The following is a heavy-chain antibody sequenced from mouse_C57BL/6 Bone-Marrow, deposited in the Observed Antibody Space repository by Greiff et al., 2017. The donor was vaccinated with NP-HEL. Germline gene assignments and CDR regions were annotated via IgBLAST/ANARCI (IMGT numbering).Heavy chain of an antibody. D-gene: IGHD2-4*01. V-gene: IGHV1-56*01. CDR2: IFPGSGST. Sequence: QVQLQQSGPELVRPGASVKISCTAPGYTFTSHWMQWVRQRPGQGLEWIGEIFPGSGSTYYNEKFKGKATLTVDPSSSTAYMQLGSLTSEDSAVYVCARENYDYDGESYFDYWGQGTTLTVSS. CDR3: ARENYDYDGESYFDY. CDR1: GYTFTSHW. J-gene: IGHJ2*01.